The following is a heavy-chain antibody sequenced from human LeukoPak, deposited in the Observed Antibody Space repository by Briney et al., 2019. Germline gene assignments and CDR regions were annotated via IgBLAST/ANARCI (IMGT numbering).Heavy chain of an antibody. CDR3: ARGGVGATTSYGPGPDYYFDY. CDR2: IRYSGST. Sequence: PSETLSLTCSVSGDCISSRCWGWVRRPPGKGLEWLGCIRYSGSTSYNPSLKSRVTISLDTSKTQFSLKLSSVTAADTAVYYCARGGVGATTSYGPGPDYYFDYWGQGTLVTVSS. J-gene: IGHJ4*02. CDR1: GDCISSRC. D-gene: IGHD1-26*01. V-gene: IGHV4-59*11.